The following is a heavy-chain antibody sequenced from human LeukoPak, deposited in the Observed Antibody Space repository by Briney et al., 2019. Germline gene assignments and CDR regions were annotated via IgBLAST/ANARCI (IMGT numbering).Heavy chain of an antibody. CDR2: IYYSGST. V-gene: IGHV4-39*02. CDR1: GGSINSTTYN. J-gene: IGHJ5*02. CDR3: ARNSLREWGPSGWFDP. D-gene: IGHD3-16*01. Sequence: SETLSLTCTVSGGSINSTTYNWGWIRQPPGRGLEWSVSIYYSGSTYYNASLKRRAIISVDTSKSLLSLQLGSVTAANTAAYYCARNSLREWGPSGWFDPWGQGTLVTVSS.